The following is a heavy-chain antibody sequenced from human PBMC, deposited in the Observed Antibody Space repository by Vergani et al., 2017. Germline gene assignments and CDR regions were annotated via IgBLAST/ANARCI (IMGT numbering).Heavy chain of an antibody. Sequence: QVQLVQSGSEVRKPGASVKVSCQVSGYSLPELTIHWVRQAPGKGLEWMGGFDPEHGEVTFAHHIQGRVTMTEDRSTDTAYMELSSLRPEDTALYYCAIGTDYYDSSGYYLEYWGQGTLVTVSS. V-gene: IGHV1-24*01. J-gene: IGHJ4*02. D-gene: IGHD3-22*01. CDR2: FDPEHGEV. CDR1: GYSLPELT. CDR3: AIGTDYYDSSGYYLEY.